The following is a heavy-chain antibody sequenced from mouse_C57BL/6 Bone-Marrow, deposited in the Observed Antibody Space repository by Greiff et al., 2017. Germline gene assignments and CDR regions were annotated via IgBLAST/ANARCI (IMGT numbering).Heavy chain of an antibody. Sequence: EVKLVESGGGLVKPGGSLKLSCAASGFTFSSYAMSWVRQTPEKRLEWVATISDGGSYTYYPDNVKGRFTISRDNPKNNLYLQMSHLKSEDTAMYYCARDRGYGSSYCWYFDVWGTGTTVTVSS. V-gene: IGHV5-4*01. CDR3: ARDRGYGSSYCWYFDV. CDR1: GFTFSSYA. J-gene: IGHJ1*03. CDR2: ISDGGSYT. D-gene: IGHD1-1*01.